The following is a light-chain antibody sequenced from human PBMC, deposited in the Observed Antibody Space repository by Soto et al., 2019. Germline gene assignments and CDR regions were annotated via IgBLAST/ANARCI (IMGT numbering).Light chain of an antibody. CDR3: SSYTGTNNFGV. Sequence: QSALTQPPSASGSPGQSVTISCTGSSSDVGGYNDVSWYQQHPGKAPKLVLYDVRKRPSGVPDRFSGSKSGNTASLTVSGLQAEDEADYYCSSYTGTNNFGVFGPGTKLTVL. CDR2: DVR. CDR1: SSDVGGYND. V-gene: IGLV2-8*01. J-gene: IGLJ1*01.